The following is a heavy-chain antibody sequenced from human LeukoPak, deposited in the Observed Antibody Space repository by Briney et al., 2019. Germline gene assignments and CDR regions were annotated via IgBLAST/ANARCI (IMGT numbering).Heavy chain of an antibody. J-gene: IGHJ3*02. CDR1: GGSFSGYY. CDR2: INHSGST. Sequence: SETLSLTCAVYGGSFSGYYWSWIRQPPGKGLEWIGEINHSGSTNYNPSLKSRVTISVDTSKNQFSLKLSSVTAADTAVYYCATIRSTAQYAFDIWGQGTMVTVSS. V-gene: IGHV4-34*01. CDR3: ATIRSTAQYAFDI.